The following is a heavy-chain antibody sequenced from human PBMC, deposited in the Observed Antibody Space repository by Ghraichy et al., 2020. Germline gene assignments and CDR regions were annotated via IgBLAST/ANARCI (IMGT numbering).Heavy chain of an antibody. Sequence: ESLNISCTVSGGPISNHYWSWIRQPAGKGLEWIGRIYTSGSTNYNPSLKSRVTMSVDTSKNQFSLKLSSVTAADTAVYYCARELITFGGVIVEGGFDYWSQGTLLTVSS. V-gene: IGHV4-4*07. J-gene: IGHJ4*02. CDR3: ARELITFGGVIVEGGFDY. CDR1: GGPISNHY. D-gene: IGHD3-16*02. CDR2: IYTSGST.